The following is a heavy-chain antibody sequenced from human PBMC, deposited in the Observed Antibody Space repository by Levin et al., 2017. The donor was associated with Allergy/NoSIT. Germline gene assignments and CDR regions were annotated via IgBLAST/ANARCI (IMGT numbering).Heavy chain of an antibody. CDR1: GFTFSSHW. V-gene: IGHV3-7*01. J-gene: IGHJ4*02. Sequence: SCAASGFTFSSHWMSWVRQAPGKGLEWVANIKQDGSEIYYVDSVKGRFTISRDNAKNSLYLQMNSLRAEDTAVYYCARDRGYCSGGSCPSQNLFDYWGQGTLVTVSS. CDR2: IKQDGSEI. D-gene: IGHD2-15*01. CDR3: ARDRGYCSGGSCPSQNLFDY.